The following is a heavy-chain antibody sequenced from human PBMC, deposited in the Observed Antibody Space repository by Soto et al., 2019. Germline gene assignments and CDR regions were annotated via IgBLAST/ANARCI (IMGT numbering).Heavy chain of an antibody. J-gene: IGHJ3*02. CDR3: QLLSGRGRAFEM. V-gene: IGHV1-69*01. D-gene: IGHD2-2*01. Sequence: QVQLVQSGAEVKKPGSSVKVSCKASGDSFSTFSFHWVRQAPGQGLEWMGGITPLFGTANFAQKFQGRVAITADESTSTGYMTLSSLRSEDTAVYYCQLLSGRGRAFEMWGQGTMVTVSS. CDR2: ITPLFGTA. CDR1: GDSFSTFS.